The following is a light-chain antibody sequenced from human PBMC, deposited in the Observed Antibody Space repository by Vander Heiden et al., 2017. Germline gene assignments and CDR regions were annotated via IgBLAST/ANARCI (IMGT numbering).Light chain of an antibody. J-gene: IGLJ2*01. Sequence: SYVLTQPPSVSVAPGETARITCGGNNNGSKSVHWYQRKPGQAPVLVVYNDSDRPSGIPGRFSGSNSGYTATLTISRLEAGDEADYYCQVWDSSSDHPVVFGGGTKLTVL. V-gene: IGLV3-21*02. CDR1: NNGSKS. CDR3: QVWDSSSDHPVV. CDR2: NDS.